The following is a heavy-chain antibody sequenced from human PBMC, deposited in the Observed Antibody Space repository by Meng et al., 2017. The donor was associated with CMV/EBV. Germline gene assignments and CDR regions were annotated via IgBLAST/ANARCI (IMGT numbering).Heavy chain of an antibody. D-gene: IGHD3-3*01. Sequence: GESLKISCAASGFTFSSYGMHWVRQAPGKGLEWEAVIWYDGSNKYYADSVKGRFTISRDNSKNTLYLQMNSLRAEDTAVYYCAKALNDFWSGYYTGLYYYYGMDVWGQGTTVTVSS. V-gene: IGHV3-33*06. CDR3: AKALNDFWSGYYTGLYYYYGMDV. CDR1: GFTFSSYG. CDR2: IWYDGSNK. J-gene: IGHJ6*02.